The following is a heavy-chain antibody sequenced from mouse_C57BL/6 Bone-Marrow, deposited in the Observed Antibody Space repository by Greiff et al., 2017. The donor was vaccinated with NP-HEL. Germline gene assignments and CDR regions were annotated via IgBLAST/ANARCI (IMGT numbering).Heavy chain of an antibody. CDR2: SRNKANDYTT. D-gene: IGHD1-1*01. CDR3: ARDAITTVVADWYFDV. Sequence: EVKLVESGGGLVQSGRSLRLSCATSGFTFSDFYMEWVRQAPGKGLEWIAASRNKANDYTTEYSASVKGRFIVSRDTSQSILYLQMKALRAEDTAIYYCARDAITTVVADWYFDVWGTGTTVTVSS. CDR1: GFTFSDFY. J-gene: IGHJ1*03. V-gene: IGHV7-1*01.